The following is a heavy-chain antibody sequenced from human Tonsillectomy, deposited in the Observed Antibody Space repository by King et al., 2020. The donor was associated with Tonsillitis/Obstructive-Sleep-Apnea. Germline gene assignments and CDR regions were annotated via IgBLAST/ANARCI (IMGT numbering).Heavy chain of an antibody. Sequence: QLVQSGAEVKKPGSSVKVSCKASGGTFSSYAISWVRQAPGQGLEWMGGIIPIFGTANYAQKFQGRVTITADESTSTAYMELSSLRSEDTAVYYCARDHTEYYDIFTGYYFYAFDIWGQGTMVTVSS. D-gene: IGHD3-9*01. CDR3: ARDHTEYYDIFTGYYFYAFDI. CDR1: GGTFSSYA. CDR2: IIPIFGTA. V-gene: IGHV1-69*01. J-gene: IGHJ3*02.